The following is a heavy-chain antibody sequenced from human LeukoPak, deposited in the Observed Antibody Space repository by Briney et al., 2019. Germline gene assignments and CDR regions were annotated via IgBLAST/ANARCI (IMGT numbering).Heavy chain of an antibody. CDR3: ARDMAVGEMATITDDY. D-gene: IGHD5-24*01. CDR2: ISSSSSYI. Sequence: PGGSLRLSCAAYGFTFSCYSMNWVRQAPGKGLEWVSSISSSSSYIYYADSVKRRFTSSRDNAKNSLYLQMNSLRAEDTAVYYCARDMAVGEMATITDDYWGQGTLVTVSS. CDR1: GFTFSCYS. J-gene: IGHJ4*02. V-gene: IGHV3-21*01.